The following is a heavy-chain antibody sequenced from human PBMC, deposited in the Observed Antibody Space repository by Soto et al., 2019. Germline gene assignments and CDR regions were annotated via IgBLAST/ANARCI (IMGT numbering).Heavy chain of an antibody. Sequence: QVQLVQSGAEVKKPGASVKVSCKASGYTFTSYYMHWVRQAPGQGLEWMGIINPSGGSTSYAQKFQGRVTMTRDTSTSTVYMELSSLRSEDTAVYYCARDPSVKDMVRGVGNYFDYWGQGTLVTVSS. CDR2: INPSGGST. V-gene: IGHV1-46*01. CDR3: ARDPSVKDMVRGVGNYFDY. J-gene: IGHJ4*02. CDR1: GYTFTSYY. D-gene: IGHD3-10*01.